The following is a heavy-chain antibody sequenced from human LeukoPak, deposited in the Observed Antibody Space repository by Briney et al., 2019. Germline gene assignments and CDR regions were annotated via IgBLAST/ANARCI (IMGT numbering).Heavy chain of an antibody. D-gene: IGHD6-19*01. CDR1: GFTFSSYE. CDR3: TSRTLAVAGYYYGMDV. Sequence: GSLRLSCAASGFTFSSYEMNWVRQAPGKGLEWIGEINHSGSTNYNPSLKSRVTISVDTSKNQFSLKLSSVTDADTAVYYCTSRTLAVAGYYYGMDVWGQGTTVTVSS. J-gene: IGHJ6*02. CDR2: INHSGST. V-gene: IGHV4-34*01.